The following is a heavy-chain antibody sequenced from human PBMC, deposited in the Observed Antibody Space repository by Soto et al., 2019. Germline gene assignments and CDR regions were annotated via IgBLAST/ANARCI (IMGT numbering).Heavy chain of an antibody. CDR3: ARTQAYSSSPADNYYYYGMDV. J-gene: IGHJ6*02. Sequence: XETLSLTCTVSGGSISSYYWSWIRQPAGKGLEWIGRIYTSGSTNYNPSLKSRVTMSVDTSKNQFSLKLSSVTAADTAVYYCARTQAYSSSPADNYYYYGMDVWGQGTTVTVSS. CDR2: IYTSGST. V-gene: IGHV4-4*07. CDR1: GGSISSYY. D-gene: IGHD6-6*01.